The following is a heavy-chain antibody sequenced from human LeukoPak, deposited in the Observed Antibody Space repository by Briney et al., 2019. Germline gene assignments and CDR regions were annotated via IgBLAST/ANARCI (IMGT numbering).Heavy chain of an antibody. CDR1: GGSISSSSYY. V-gene: IGHV4-39*07. D-gene: IGHD3-9*01. CDR3: ARTFTIFNYFDY. J-gene: IGHJ4*02. CDR2: IYYSGST. Sequence: SETLSLTCTVSGGSISSSSYYWGWIRQPPGKGLEWIGSIYYSGSTYYNPSLKSRVTISVDTSKNQFSLKLSSVTAADTAVYYCARTFTIFNYFDYWGQGTLVTVSS.